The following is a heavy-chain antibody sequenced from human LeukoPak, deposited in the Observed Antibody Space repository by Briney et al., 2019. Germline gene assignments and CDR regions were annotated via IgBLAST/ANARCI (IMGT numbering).Heavy chain of an antibody. CDR2: ISAYNGNT. CDR1: GYTFTSYG. CDR3: ARDRGSVDAFDI. J-gene: IGHJ3*02. D-gene: IGHD3-16*01. V-gene: IGHV1-18*01. Sequence: ASVKVSCKASGYTFTSYGISWVRQAPGQGLEWVGWISAYNGNTNYAQKFQGRVTMTRDTSTSTVYMELSSLRSEDTAVYYCARDRGSVDAFDIWGQGTMVTVSS.